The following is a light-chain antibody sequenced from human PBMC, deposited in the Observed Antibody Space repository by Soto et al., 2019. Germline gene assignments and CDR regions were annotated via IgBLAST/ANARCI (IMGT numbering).Light chain of an antibody. V-gene: IGLV2-23*02. CDR1: SSDVGSYNL. J-gene: IGLJ2*01. Sequence: QSVLTQPASVSGSPGQSITISCTGTSSDVGSYNLVSWYQQHPGAAPRLLIYEVTKRPPGVSSRFSGSKSGNTASLTISGLQTDDEADYYCCSYVGTNTVVFGGGTQLTVL. CDR3: CSYVGTNTVV. CDR2: EVT.